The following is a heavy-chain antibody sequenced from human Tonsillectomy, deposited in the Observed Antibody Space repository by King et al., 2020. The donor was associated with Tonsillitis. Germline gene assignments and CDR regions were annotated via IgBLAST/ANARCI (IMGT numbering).Heavy chain of an antibody. J-gene: IGHJ4*02. Sequence: EVQLVESGGALVQPGGSLRLSCAASGFTFSSYAMSWVRQAPGKGLEWVSSISNSGGSTFYADSVKGRFTISRDNSKNTLYLQMNSLRAEDTAVYYCVNHSGRHSGGEGGQGTLVTVSS. V-gene: IGHV3-23*04. CDR3: VNHSGRHSGGE. CDR1: GFTFSSYA. CDR2: ISNSGGST. D-gene: IGHD1-26*01.